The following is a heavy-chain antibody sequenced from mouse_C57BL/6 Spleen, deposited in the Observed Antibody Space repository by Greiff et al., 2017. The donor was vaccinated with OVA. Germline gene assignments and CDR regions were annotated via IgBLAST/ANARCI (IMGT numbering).Heavy chain of an antibody. CDR3: ARSGFITTVVARDWYFDV. CDR1: GYSFTDYN. D-gene: IGHD1-1*01. V-gene: IGHV1-39*01. Sequence: EVQLQQSGPELVKPGASVKISCKASGYSFTDYNMNWVKQSNGKSLEWIGVINPNYGTTSYNQKFKGKATLTVDQSSSTAYMQLNSLTSEDSAVYYCARSGFITTVVARDWYFDVWGTGTTVTVSS. J-gene: IGHJ1*03. CDR2: INPNYGTT.